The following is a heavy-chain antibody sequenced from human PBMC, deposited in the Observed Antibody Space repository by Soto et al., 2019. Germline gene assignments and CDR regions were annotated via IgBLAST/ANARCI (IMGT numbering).Heavy chain of an antibody. Sequence: QVQLQESGPGLVKPSQTLSLTCTVSGGSISSGGYYWSWIRQHPGKGLEWIGYIYYSGSTYYNPSLKRRVTISVDTSKNQFSLKLSSVTAADTAVYYCASHYCGGDCYVGGGYFDYWGQGTLVTVSS. CDR1: GGSISSGGYY. CDR3: ASHYCGGDCYVGGGYFDY. V-gene: IGHV4-31*03. D-gene: IGHD2-21*02. J-gene: IGHJ4*02. CDR2: IYYSGST.